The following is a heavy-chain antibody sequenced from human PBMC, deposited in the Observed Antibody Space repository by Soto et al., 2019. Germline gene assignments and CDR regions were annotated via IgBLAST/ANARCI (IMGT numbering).Heavy chain of an antibody. D-gene: IGHD5-18*01. CDR2: MNPNSGNT. Sequence: QVQLVQSGAEVKKPLASVKVSCKPSGYTFTSYDINWVRQATGQALEWMGWMNPNSGNTGYAQKFQRRVTMTRNTSISTAYMELSSVRSEDTAVYYCARCPKGGYSYGYFGYYYYGMDVWGQGTTVTVSS. V-gene: IGHV1-8*01. CDR1: GYTFTSYD. CDR3: ARCPKGGYSYGYFGYYYYGMDV. J-gene: IGHJ6*02.